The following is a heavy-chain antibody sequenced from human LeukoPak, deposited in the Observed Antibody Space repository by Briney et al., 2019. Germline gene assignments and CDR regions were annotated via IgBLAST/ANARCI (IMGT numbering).Heavy chain of an antibody. CDR2: MNPNSGAT. CDR3: AKRGHSYGDFDY. V-gene: IGHV1-8*01. D-gene: IGHD5-18*01. Sequence: ASVKVSCKASGYTFTSYDFNWLRQATGQGPEWMGWMNPNSGATGYAQKFQGRVTMTRSASINTAYMELTNLRSEDTAVYYCAKRGHSYGDFDYWGQGTLVTVSS. J-gene: IGHJ4*02. CDR1: GYTFTSYD.